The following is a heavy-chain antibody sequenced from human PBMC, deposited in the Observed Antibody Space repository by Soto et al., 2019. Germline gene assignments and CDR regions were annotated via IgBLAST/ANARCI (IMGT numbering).Heavy chain of an antibody. CDR3: ARDNGGVGYWYFDL. J-gene: IGHJ2*01. CDR2: ISSSSSTI. Sequence: EVQLVESGGGLVQPGGSLRLSCAASGFTFRSYSMNWVRQAPGKGLEWVSYISSSSSTIYYADSVKGRFTISRDNAKNSLYLQMNSLGDEATAVYYCARDNGGVGYWYFDLWGRGTLVTVSS. V-gene: IGHV3-48*02. CDR1: GFTFRSYS. D-gene: IGHD3-3*01.